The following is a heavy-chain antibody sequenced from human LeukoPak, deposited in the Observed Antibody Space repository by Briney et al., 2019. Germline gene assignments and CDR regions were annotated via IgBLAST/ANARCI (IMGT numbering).Heavy chain of an antibody. CDR1: GGSFSGYY. D-gene: IGHD2/OR15-2a*01. Sequence: PSETLSLTCAVYGGSFSGYYWSWIRQPPGKGLEWIAHISDIGSINYNPSLKSRVTISLDTSKNQFSLKLSSVTAADTAVYYCAGHHPRNTVDFWGQGTLVTVSS. J-gene: IGHJ4*02. CDR2: ISDIGSI. CDR3: AGHHPRNTVDF. V-gene: IGHV4-59*08.